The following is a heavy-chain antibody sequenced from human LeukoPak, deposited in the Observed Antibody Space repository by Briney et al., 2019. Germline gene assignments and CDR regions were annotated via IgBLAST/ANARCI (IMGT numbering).Heavy chain of an antibody. CDR2: ISNTGSVI. Sequence: GGSLRLSCAASGSTFRSHTMNWVRQAPGKGLEWISYISNTGSVIYYADSVKGRFTISRDNAKNSLYLQMNSLRAADTAVYYCASDYPLYFYYTDVWGKGTTVTVSS. CDR3: ASDYPLYFYYTDV. V-gene: IGHV3-48*04. CDR1: GSTFRSHT. J-gene: IGHJ6*03.